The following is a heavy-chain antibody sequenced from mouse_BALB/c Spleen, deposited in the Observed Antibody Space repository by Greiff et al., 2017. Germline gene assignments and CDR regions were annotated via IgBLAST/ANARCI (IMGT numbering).Heavy chain of an antibody. CDR2: ISYSGST. J-gene: IGHJ2*01. CDR3: ARTTMITSFDY. D-gene: IGHD2-4*01. CDR1: GYSITSDYA. V-gene: IGHV3-2*02. Sequence: ESGPGLVKPSQSLSLTCTVTGYSITSDYAWNWIRQFPGNKLEWMGYISYSGSTSYNPSLKSRISITRDTSKNQFFLQLNSVTTEDTATYYCARTTMITSFDYWGQGTTLTVSS.